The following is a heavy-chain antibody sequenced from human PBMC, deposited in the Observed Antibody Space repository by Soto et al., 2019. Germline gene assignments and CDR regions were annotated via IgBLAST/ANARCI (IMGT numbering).Heavy chain of an antibody. V-gene: IGHV4-59*01. CDR3: ARVWGYYFDY. D-gene: IGHD3-10*01. J-gene: IGHJ4*02. Sequence: SETLSLTCTVFGGSISSYSWSWIRQPPGKGLEWIGYIYYSGSTNYNPSLKSRVTISVDTSKNQFSLKLSSVTAADTAVYYCARVWGYYFDYWGQGTLVTVS. CDR2: IYYSGST. CDR1: GGSISSYS.